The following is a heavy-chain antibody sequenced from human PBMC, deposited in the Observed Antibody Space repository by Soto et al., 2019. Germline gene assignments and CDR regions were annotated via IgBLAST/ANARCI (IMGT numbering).Heavy chain of an antibody. V-gene: IGHV3-48*03. J-gene: IGHJ4*02. CDR3: VRVGIVARPY. CDR1: GLTFSKFE. D-gene: IGHD2-21*01. Sequence: EVQMVESGGGLVQPGGSLRLSCEVSGLTFSKFEMTWVRQAPGQGLEWVSSISSDGATIYYADSVNGRITISRDNDKKLLYLQMNSLKGEDTATYYCVRVGIVARPYWGQGTPVTVAS. CDR2: ISSDGATI.